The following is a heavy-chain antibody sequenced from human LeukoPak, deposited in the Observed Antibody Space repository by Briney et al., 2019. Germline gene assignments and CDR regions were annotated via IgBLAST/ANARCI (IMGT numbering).Heavy chain of an antibody. D-gene: IGHD2-2*01. CDR3: AGGYCSSTSCYLDYYYMDV. Sequence: GGSLRLSCAASGFTVSSNYMSWVRQAPGKGLEWVSVIYSGGSTYYADSVKGRFTISRDNSKNTLYLQMNSLRAEDTAVYYCAGGYCSSTSCYLDYYYMDVWGKGTTVTVSS. CDR2: IYSGGST. CDR1: GFTVSSNY. J-gene: IGHJ6*03. V-gene: IGHV3-53*01.